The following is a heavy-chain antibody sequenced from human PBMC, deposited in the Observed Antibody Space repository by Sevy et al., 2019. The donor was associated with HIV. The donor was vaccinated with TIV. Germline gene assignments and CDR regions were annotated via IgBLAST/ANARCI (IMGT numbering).Heavy chain of an antibody. CDR3: VKGGVTWELLDY. Sequence: GGSLRLSCAASGFICSSYGMHWVRQAPGKGLEWVTIISYDGSSKCYADSVKGRFTISRDNSENILYLQMNSLRTDDTAVYYCVKGGVTWELLDYWGQGTLVTVSS. V-gene: IGHV3-30*18. CDR2: ISYDGSSK. J-gene: IGHJ4*02. D-gene: IGHD1-26*01. CDR1: GFICSSYG.